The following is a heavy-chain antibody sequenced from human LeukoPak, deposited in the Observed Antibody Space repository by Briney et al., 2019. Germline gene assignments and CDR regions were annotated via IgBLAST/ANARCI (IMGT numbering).Heavy chain of an antibody. CDR2: IYPGDSDT. J-gene: IGHJ4*02. Sequence: LGESLKISCKGSGYSFTSYWIGWVRQMPGKGLEWMGIIYPGDSDTRYSPSFQGQVTISADKSISTAYLQWSSLKASDTAMYYCASGDCSSTSYYDYWGQGTLVTVSS. CDR1: GYSFTSYW. D-gene: IGHD2-2*03. CDR3: ASGDCSSTSYYDY. V-gene: IGHV5-51*01.